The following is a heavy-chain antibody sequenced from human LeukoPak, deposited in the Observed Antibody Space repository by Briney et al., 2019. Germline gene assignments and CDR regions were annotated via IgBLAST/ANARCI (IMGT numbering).Heavy chain of an antibody. CDR2: INPSGGST. Sequence: ASVKVSCKSSGYTFTNYYMHWVRQAPGQGLEWMGIINPSGGSTSYAQKFQGRVTMTRDTSTSTVYMELSSLRSEDTAVYYCARDPPDYYDSSGYPPGDYWGQGTLVTVSS. CDR3: ARDPPDYYDSSGYPPGDY. V-gene: IGHV1-46*01. CDR1: GYTFTNYY. J-gene: IGHJ4*02. D-gene: IGHD3-22*01.